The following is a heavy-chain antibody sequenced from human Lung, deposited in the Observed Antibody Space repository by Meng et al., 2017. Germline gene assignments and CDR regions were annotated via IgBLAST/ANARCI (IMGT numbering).Heavy chain of an antibody. CDR2: INHSGST. V-gene: IGHV4-34*01. J-gene: IGHJ4*02. Sequence: GPLKQWVSGLLKPSATLSFTCVVAGGSFSDYTWSLIRRHAGKGLELIGEINHSGSTNYNPSLESRATISVDTSQNNLSLKLSSVLSAESAVYYCARGPTTMAHDFDYWGQGTLVTVSS. D-gene: IGHD4-11*01. CDR3: ARGPTTMAHDFDY. CDR1: GGSFSDYT.